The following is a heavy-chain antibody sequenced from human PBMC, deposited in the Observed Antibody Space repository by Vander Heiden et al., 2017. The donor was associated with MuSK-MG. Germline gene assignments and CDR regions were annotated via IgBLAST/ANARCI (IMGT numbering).Heavy chain of an antibody. CDR1: GGSFSGYY. CDR3: ARRTYYDYVWGSYRFLGYFDY. V-gene: IGHV4-34*01. CDR2: INHSGST. D-gene: IGHD3-16*02. Sequence: QVQLQQWGAGLLKPSETLSLTCAVYGGSFSGYYWRGIRQPPGKGLEWIGEINHSGSTNYNPSLKGRVTIAVDTSKNQFSLKLSSVTAADTAVYYCARRTYYDYVWGSYRFLGYFDYWGQGTLVTVSS. J-gene: IGHJ4*02.